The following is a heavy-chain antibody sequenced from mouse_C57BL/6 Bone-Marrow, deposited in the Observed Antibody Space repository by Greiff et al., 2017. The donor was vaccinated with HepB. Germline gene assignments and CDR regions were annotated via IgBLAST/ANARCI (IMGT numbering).Heavy chain of an antibody. CDR3: NPITTVSYWYFDV. CDR1: GFTFSDAW. V-gene: IGHV6-6*01. Sequence: EVKLEESGGGLVQPGGSMKLSCAASGFTFSDAWMDWVRQSPEKGLEWVAEIRNKANNHATYYAESVKGRFTISRDDSKSSVYLQMNSLRAEDTGIYYCNPITTVSYWYFDVWGTGTTVTVSS. J-gene: IGHJ1*03. D-gene: IGHD1-1*01. CDR2: IRNKANNHAT.